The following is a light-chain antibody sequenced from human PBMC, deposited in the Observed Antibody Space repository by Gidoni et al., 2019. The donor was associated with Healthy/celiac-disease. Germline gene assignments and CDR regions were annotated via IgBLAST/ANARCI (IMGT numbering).Light chain of an antibody. J-gene: IGKJ3*01. CDR3: QQYDNLPFT. CDR1: QDISNY. CDR2: DAY. V-gene: IGKV1-33*01. Sequence: DSQMTQSPSSLSASVGDRVTITCQASQDISNYLNCYQQKPGKAPKLMIYDAYNLETGVPSRFSGSGSGTDFNFTISRLQPEDIATYYCQQYDNLPFTFGPGTKVDIK.